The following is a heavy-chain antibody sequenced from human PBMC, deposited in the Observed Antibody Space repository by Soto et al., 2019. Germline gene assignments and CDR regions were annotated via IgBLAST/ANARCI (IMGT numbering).Heavy chain of an antibody. CDR1: GGSFSGYY. D-gene: IGHD5-18*01. CDR2: INHSGST. V-gene: IGHV4-34*01. Sequence: SETLSLTCAVYGGSFSGYYWSWIRQPPGKGLEWIGEINHSGSTNYNPSLKSRVTISVDTSKNQFSLKLSSVTAADTAVYYCARDPTAIQLWSWSLPYYYYGMDVWGQGTTVTVSS. J-gene: IGHJ6*02. CDR3: ARDPTAIQLWSWSLPYYYYGMDV.